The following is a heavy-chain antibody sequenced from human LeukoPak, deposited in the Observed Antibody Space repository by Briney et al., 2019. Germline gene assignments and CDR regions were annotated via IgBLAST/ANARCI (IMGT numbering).Heavy chain of an antibody. V-gene: IGHV3-30*02. J-gene: IGHJ5*02. CDR1: GFTFSSYG. CDR3: ARIAVAVQQEFDP. Sequence: GGSLRLSCAASGFTFSSYGMHWVRQAPGKGLEWVAFIRYDGSNKYYADSVKGRFTISRDNSKNTLYLQMDSLRAEDTAVYYCARIAVAVQQEFDPWGQGTLVTVSS. CDR2: IRYDGSNK. D-gene: IGHD6-19*01.